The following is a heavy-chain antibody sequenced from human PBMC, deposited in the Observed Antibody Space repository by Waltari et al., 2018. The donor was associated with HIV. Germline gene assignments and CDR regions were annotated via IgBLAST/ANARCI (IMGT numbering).Heavy chain of an antibody. Sequence: QVQLQQWGAGLLKPSETLSLTCAVHGGSFSGYYWSWIRLPPGKGLEWIGEINQTGSTNYNPSLKSRVTISVDTSKNQFSLKLSSVTAADTAVYYCARGDIVVVPAAIQGYYYYGMDVWGQGTTVTVSS. CDR3: ARGDIVVVPAAIQGYYYYGMDV. V-gene: IGHV4-34*01. CDR2: INQTGST. D-gene: IGHD2-2*02. J-gene: IGHJ6*02. CDR1: GGSFSGYY.